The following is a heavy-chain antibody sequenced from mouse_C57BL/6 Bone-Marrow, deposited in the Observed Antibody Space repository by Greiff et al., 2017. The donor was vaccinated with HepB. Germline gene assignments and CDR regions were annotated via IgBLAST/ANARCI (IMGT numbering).Heavy chain of an antibody. CDR3: ARAHYYGSSYSAWFAY. J-gene: IGHJ3*01. V-gene: IGHV1-7*01. Sequence: QVQLQQSGAELAKPGASVKLSCKASGYTFTSYWMHWVKQRPGQGLEWIGYINPSSGYTKYNQKFKDKATLTADKSSSTAYMELSSLTYEDSAVYYCARAHYYGSSYSAWFAYWGQGTLVTVSA. CDR2: INPSSGYT. D-gene: IGHD1-1*01. CDR1: GYTFTSYW.